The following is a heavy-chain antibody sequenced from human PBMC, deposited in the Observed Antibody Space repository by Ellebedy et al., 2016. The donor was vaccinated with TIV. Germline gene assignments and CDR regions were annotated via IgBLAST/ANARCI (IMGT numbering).Heavy chain of an antibody. CDR2: IYFSGRT. CDR3: ARDRNDYGYDPCDI. J-gene: IGHJ3*02. Sequence: SETLSLXCTVSGDFISDGGYYWTWIRQHPGKGLEWIGYIYFSGRTSYNPSLQSRVSISVDTSKNQFSLKLNSVTAADTAVYYCARDRNDYGYDPCDIWGQGTLVTVSS. CDR1: GDFISDGGYY. V-gene: IGHV4-31*03. D-gene: IGHD1-1*01.